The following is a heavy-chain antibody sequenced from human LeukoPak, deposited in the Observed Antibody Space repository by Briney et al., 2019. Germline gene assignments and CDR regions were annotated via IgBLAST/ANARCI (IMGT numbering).Heavy chain of an antibody. CDR2: ISGSGGST. CDR1: GFTFSSYA. CDR3: AKGLSYSKYYDFWSGSGTFDY. D-gene: IGHD3-3*01. J-gene: IGHJ4*02. Sequence: GGSLRLSCAASGFTFSSYAMSWVRRAPGKGLEWVSAISGSGGSTYYADSVKGRFTISRDNSKNTLYLQMNSLRAEDTAVYYCAKGLSYSKYYDFWSGSGTFDYWGQGTLVTVPS. V-gene: IGHV3-23*01.